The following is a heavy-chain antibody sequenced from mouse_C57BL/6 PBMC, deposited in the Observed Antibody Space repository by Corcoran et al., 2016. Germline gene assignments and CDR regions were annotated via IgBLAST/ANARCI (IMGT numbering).Heavy chain of an antibody. J-gene: IGHJ1*03. V-gene: IGHV1-76*01. CDR2: IYPGSGNT. CDR3: AKYYGSSYAYFDV. CDR1: GYTFTDYY. D-gene: IGHD1-1*01. Sequence: QVQLKQSGAELVRPGASVKLSCKASGYTFTDYYINWVKQRPGQGLEWIARIYPGSGNTYYNEKFKGKATLTAEKSSSTAYMQLSSLTSEDSAVYFCAKYYGSSYAYFDVGGTGTTVTVSS.